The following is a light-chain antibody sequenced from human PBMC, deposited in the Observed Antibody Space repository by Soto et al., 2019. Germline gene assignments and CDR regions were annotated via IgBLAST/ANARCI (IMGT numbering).Light chain of an antibody. CDR2: DAS. Sequence: DIQMTQSPSTMSASVGDRVTITCRASQSISSWLARYQQKPGKAPKLLIYDASSLESGVPSRFSGSGSGTEFTLTISSLQPDDFATYYCQQYNSYSLLTFGGGTKVDIK. CDR1: QSISSW. V-gene: IGKV1-5*01. CDR3: QQYNSYSLLT. J-gene: IGKJ4*01.